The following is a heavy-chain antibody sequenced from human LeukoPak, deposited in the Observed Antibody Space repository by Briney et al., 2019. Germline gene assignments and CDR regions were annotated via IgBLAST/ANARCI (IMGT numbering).Heavy chain of an antibody. CDR1: DGSISSYY. CDR3: ASSGGWFGDRWGLDY. J-gene: IGHJ4*02. V-gene: IGHV4-4*07. D-gene: IGHD3-10*01. Sequence: SETLSLTCTVSDGSISSYYWNWIRQPAGKGLEWIGRIYTSGSTNYNPSLKSRVTMSVDTSKNQFSLKLSSVTAADTAVYYCASSGGWFGDRWGLDYWGQGTLVTVSS. CDR2: IYTSGST.